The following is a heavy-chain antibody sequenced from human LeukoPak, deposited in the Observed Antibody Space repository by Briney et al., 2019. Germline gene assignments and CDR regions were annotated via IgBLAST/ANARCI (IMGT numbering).Heavy chain of an antibody. D-gene: IGHD6-19*01. Sequence: SGGTFSSXXXXXXXXXXGQXXXWMGGIIPIFGTANYAQKFQGRVTITTDESTSTAYMELSSLRSEDTAVYYCAKSVAGTSFDYWGQGTLVTVSS. CDR3: AKSVAGTSFDY. CDR1: GGTFSSXX. V-gene: IGHV1-69*05. CDR2: IIPIFGTA. J-gene: IGHJ4*02.